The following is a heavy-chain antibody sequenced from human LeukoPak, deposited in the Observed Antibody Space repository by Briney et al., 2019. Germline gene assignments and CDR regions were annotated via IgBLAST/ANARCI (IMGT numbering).Heavy chain of an antibody. J-gene: IGHJ4*02. D-gene: IGHD2-2*01. CDR2: ISSSGSTI. CDR3: ARSILPAANAIDY. Sequence: KPGGSLRLSCAASGFTFSDYYMNWIRQAPGKGLEWASYISSSGSTISYADSVKGRFTVSRDNAKNSLYLQMNSLRAEDTAVYYCARSILPAANAIDYWGQGTLVTVSS. CDR1: GFTFSDYY. V-gene: IGHV3-11*04.